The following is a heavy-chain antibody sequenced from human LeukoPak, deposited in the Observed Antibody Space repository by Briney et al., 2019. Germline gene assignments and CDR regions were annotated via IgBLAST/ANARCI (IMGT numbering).Heavy chain of an antibody. Sequence: PGRSLRLSCTASGFTFGDYAMSWVRQAPGKGLEWVGFIRSKAYGGTTEYTASVKGRFTSSTDDSKSIAYLQMNSLKTEDTAVYCCTRDPPGGLLWFGEYDYWGQGTLVTVSS. CDR3: TRDPPGGLLWFGEYDY. J-gene: IGHJ4*02. CDR2: IRSKAYGGTT. V-gene: IGHV3-49*04. CDR1: GFTFGDYA. D-gene: IGHD3-10*01.